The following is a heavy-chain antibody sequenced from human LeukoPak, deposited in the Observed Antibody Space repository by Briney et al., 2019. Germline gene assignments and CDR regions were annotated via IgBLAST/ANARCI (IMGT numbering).Heavy chain of an antibody. Sequence: GGSLRLSCAASVFTLSIYGMHCVPEAPGRGRECVAVISLEGGNKYYADSVRGGFTISRDNAKNSLYLQMSRLRAADTPVYYCARDFPDFYGSGSSLDYWGQGTMVTVSS. CDR3: ARDFPDFYGSGSSLDY. J-gene: IGHJ4*02. V-gene: IGHV3-30*03. D-gene: IGHD3-10*01. CDR2: ISLEGGNK. CDR1: VFTLSIYG.